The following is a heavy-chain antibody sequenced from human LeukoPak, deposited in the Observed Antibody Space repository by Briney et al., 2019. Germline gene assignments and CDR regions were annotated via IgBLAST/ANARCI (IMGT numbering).Heavy chain of an antibody. V-gene: IGHV1-2*02. D-gene: IGHD3-10*01. CDR1: GYTFTGYY. Sequence: ASVKVSFKAAGYTFTGYYMHWVRQAPGQGLGWMGGINPNSGGTNYAQKFQGRVTMTRDTSISTAYMELSRLRSDDTAVYYCARAGDQYYFDYWGQGTLVTVSS. CDR3: ARAGDQYYFDY. CDR2: INPNSGGT. J-gene: IGHJ4*02.